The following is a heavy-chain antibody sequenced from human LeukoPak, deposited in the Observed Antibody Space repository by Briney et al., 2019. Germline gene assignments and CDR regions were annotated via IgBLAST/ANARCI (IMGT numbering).Heavy chain of an antibody. CDR3: AADYYDSSGYRNYYYYYGMDV. V-gene: IGHV1-24*01. Sequence: GASVKVSCKVSGYTLTELSMHWVRQAPGKGLEWMGGFDPEDGETIYAQKFQGRVTMTEDTSTDTAYMELSSLRSEDTAVYYCAADYYDSSGYRNYYYYYGMDVWGQGTTVTVSS. J-gene: IGHJ6*02. CDR2: FDPEDGET. D-gene: IGHD3-22*01. CDR1: GYTLTELS.